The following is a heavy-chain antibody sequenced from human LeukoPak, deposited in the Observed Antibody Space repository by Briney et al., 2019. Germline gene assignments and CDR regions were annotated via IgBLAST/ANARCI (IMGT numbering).Heavy chain of an antibody. CDR2: IYYSGST. D-gene: IGHD1-26*01. CDR3: ARGAFDSGRNLGDY. V-gene: IGHV4-39*07. J-gene: IGHJ4*02. CDR1: GGSISSGTYY. Sequence: PSETLSLTCTVSGGSISSGTYYWGWIRQPPGKGLEWIGSIYYSGSTYYNPSLKSRVTISVDTSNNQFSLNLSSMTAADTAVYYCARGAFDSGRNLGDYWGQGTLVTVSS.